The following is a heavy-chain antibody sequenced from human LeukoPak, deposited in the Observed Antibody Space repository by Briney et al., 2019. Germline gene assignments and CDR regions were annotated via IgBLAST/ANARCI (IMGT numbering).Heavy chain of an antibody. Sequence: WGSLRLSCAASGFPFSSYAMTWVRQAPGKGLEWVSSISGDGATTYHADSVKGRFTISRDNAKNTVYLEISILRAEDTAVYYCAKAAITMVRGGLSVWGQGTTVTVSS. CDR1: GFPFSSYA. V-gene: IGHV3-23*01. CDR2: ISGDGATT. CDR3: AKAAITMVRGGLSV. J-gene: IGHJ6*02. D-gene: IGHD3-10*01.